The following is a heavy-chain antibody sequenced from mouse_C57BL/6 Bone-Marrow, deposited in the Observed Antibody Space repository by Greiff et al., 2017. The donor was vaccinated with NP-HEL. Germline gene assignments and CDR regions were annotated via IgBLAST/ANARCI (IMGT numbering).Heavy chain of an antibody. Sequence: QVQLQQPGAELVRPGTSVKLSCKASGYTFTSYWMHWVKQRPGQGLEWIGVIDPSDSYTNYNQKFKGKATLTVDTSSSTAYMQLSSLTSADSAVYYCAIKTIYYYGSSYGLDYWGQGTTLTVSS. CDR2: IDPSDSYT. CDR1: GYTFTSYW. CDR3: AIKTIYYYGSSYGLDY. J-gene: IGHJ2*01. V-gene: IGHV1-59*01. D-gene: IGHD1-1*01.